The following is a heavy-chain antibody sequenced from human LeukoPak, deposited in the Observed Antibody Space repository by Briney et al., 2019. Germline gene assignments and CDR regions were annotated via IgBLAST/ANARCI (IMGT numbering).Heavy chain of an antibody. D-gene: IGHD3-16*01. CDR2: ISYDGSNK. CDR1: GFTFSSYG. V-gene: IGHV3-30*18. CDR3: AKDTPLCYFDY. Sequence: GGSLRLSCAASGFTFSSYGMHWVRQAPGKGLEWVALISYDGSNKYYADSVKGRFTISRDNSKNTLYLQMNSLRAEDTAVYYCAKDTPLCYFDYWGQGTLVTVSS. J-gene: IGHJ4*02.